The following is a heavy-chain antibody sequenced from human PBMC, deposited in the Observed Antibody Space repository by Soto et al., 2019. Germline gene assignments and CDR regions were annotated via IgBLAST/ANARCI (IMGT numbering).Heavy chain of an antibody. CDR3: ARGFGDKTALDY. Sequence: QVQLVESGGGVVQPGRSLRLSCAASGFTFSSYAMHWVRQAPGKGVEWVAVISYDGSNKYYADSVKGRFTISRDNSKNTLYLQMNSLRAEDTAVYYCARGFGDKTALDYWGQGTLVTVSS. CDR1: GFTFSSYA. V-gene: IGHV3-30-3*01. CDR2: ISYDGSNK. D-gene: IGHD4-17*01. J-gene: IGHJ4*02.